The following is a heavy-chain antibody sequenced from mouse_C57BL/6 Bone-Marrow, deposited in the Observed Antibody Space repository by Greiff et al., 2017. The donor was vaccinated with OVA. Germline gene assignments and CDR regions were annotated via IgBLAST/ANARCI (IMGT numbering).Heavy chain of an antibody. J-gene: IGHJ2*01. CDR1: GFTFSSYA. CDR3: ARDGGMGTTD. V-gene: IGHV5-4*01. Sequence: EVQLVESGGGLVKPGGSLKLSCAASGFTFSSYAMSWVRQTPEKRLEWVATISDGGSYTYYPDNVQGRFTISRDNAKNNLYLQMSHLKSEDTAMDYCARDGGMGTTDWGQGTTLTVSS. CDR2: ISDGGSYT. D-gene: IGHD2-2*01.